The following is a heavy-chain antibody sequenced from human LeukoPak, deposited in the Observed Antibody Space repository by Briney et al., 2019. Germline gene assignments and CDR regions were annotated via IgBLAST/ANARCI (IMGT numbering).Heavy chain of an antibody. CDR2: IYSGGST. J-gene: IGHJ4*02. CDR3: AREGNLWFGEAGFDY. Sequence: PGGSLRLSCAASEFSVGSNYMTWVRQAPGKGLEWVSLIYSGGSTYYADSVKGRFTISRDNSKNTVYLQMNSLRAEDTAVYYCAREGNLWFGEAGFDYWGQGTLVTVSS. CDR1: EFSVGSNY. V-gene: IGHV3-66*01. D-gene: IGHD3-10*01.